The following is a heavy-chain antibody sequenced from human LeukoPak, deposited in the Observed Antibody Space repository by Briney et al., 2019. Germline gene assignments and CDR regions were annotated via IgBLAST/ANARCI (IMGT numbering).Heavy chain of an antibody. CDR2: ITQDGSEK. Sequence: PGGSLRLSCAASGFIFSTYWMSWVRQAPGKGPEWVACITQDGSEKYYVDSAKGRFTISRDNAKNSLYLQMNSLRAEDTAVYYCGEDPNHAYGLGHWGQGTLVTVSP. V-gene: IGHV3-7*01. CDR3: GEDPNHAYGLGH. CDR1: GFIFSTYW. D-gene: IGHD3-16*01. J-gene: IGHJ4*01.